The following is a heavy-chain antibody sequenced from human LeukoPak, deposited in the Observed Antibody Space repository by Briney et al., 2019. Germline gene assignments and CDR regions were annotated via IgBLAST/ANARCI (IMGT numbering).Heavy chain of an antibody. CDR2: ISGSGASA. J-gene: IGHJ1*01. CDR3: AKDLTAPGTAEYFQH. D-gene: IGHD6-13*01. CDR1: GFTFSSYA. V-gene: IGHV3-23*01. Sequence: GGSLRLSCAASGFTFSSYAMSWVRQAPGKGLEWVSVISGSGASAYYADSVRGRFTISRDNSKNTLYLQMNSLRVEDTAVYYCAKDLTAPGTAEYFQHWGQGTLVTVSS.